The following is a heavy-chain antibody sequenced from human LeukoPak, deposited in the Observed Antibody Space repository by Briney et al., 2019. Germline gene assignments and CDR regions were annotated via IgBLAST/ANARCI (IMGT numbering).Heavy chain of an antibody. CDR1: GFTFSSYW. J-gene: IGHJ4*02. Sequence: GGSLRLSCAASGFTFSSYWMSWVRQAPGEGLEWVANIKQDGSEKYYVDSVKGQFTISRDNAKNSLYLQMNSLRAEDTAVYYCARADTAMVPFDYWGQGTLVTVSS. CDR3: ARADTAMVPFDY. D-gene: IGHD5-18*01. V-gene: IGHV3-7*03. CDR2: IKQDGSEK.